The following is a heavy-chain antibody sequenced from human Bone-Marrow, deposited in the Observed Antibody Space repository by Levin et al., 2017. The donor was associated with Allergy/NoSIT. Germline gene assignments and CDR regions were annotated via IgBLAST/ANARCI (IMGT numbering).Heavy chain of an antibody. V-gene: IGHV3-15*01. CDR2: IISTSDGGTT. CDR1: GFTFSDAW. Sequence: GESLKISCEGSGFTFSDAWMSWVRQAPGEGLEWVGRIISTSDGGTTDYAAPVKGRFTISRDDSRNTVYLQMNSLKTEDTAVYYCTTSPVTYESSGPIDYWGQGNLVSVSP. CDR3: TTSPVTYESSGPIDY. J-gene: IGHJ4*02. D-gene: IGHD2-15*01.